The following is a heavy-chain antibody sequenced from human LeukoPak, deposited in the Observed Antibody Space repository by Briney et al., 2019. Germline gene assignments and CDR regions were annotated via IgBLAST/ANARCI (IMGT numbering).Heavy chain of an antibody. D-gene: IGHD3-22*01. J-gene: IGHJ4*02. CDR2: INHSGST. CDR1: GGSFSGYY. CDR3: ARGRGYYDSSGYLDY. Sequence: SETLSLTCAVYGGSFSGYYWSWIRQPPGKGLEWIGEINHSGSTNYNPSLKGRVTISVDTSKNQFSLKLSSVTAADTAVYYCARGRGYYDSSGYLDYWGQGTLVTVSS. V-gene: IGHV4-34*01.